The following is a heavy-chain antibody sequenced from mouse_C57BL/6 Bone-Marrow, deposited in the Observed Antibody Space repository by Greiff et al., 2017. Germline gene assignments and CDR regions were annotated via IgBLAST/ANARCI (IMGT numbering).Heavy chain of an antibody. Sequence: EVQLQESGAELVRPGASVKLSCTASGFNIKDDYMHWVKQRPEQGLEWIGWIDPENGDTEYASKFQGKATITADTSSNTAYLQLSSLTSEDTAVYYCTNYGNYPWFAYWDQGTLVTVSA. J-gene: IGHJ3*01. CDR2: IDPENGDT. V-gene: IGHV14-4*01. D-gene: IGHD2-1*01. CDR1: GFNIKDDY. CDR3: TNYGNYPWFAY.